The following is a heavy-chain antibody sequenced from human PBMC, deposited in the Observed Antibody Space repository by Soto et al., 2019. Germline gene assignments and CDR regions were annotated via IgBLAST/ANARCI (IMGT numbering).Heavy chain of an antibody. J-gene: IGHJ5*02. CDR2: VTSEGRTD. Sequence: QVQLVESGGGLVKPGGSLRLSCAASGFRFSDYYMGWIRQAPGKGLEWLAYVTSEGRTDFDADSVKGRFTSSRDNAKNSLHLQMNSLRVEATAVYYCARDPSGHDCPVYGCIDLWGQGTLVTVSS. D-gene: IGHD5-12*01. V-gene: IGHV3-11*01. CDR3: ARDPSGHDCPVYGCIDL. CDR1: GFRFSDYY.